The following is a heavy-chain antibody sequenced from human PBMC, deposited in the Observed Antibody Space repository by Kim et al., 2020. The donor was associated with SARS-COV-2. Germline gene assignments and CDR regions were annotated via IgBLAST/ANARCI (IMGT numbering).Heavy chain of an antibody. D-gene: IGHD4-4*01. Sequence: PSFQGHVTISADKSISTAYLQWSSLKASDTAMYYCARHVSNLHRRGMDVWGQGTTVTVSS. J-gene: IGHJ6*02. V-gene: IGHV5-10-1*01. CDR3: ARHVSNLHRRGMDV.